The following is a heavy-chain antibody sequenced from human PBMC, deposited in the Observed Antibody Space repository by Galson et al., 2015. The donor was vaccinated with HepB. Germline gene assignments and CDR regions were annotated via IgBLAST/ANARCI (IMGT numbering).Heavy chain of an antibody. V-gene: IGHV3-30*18. CDR3: AKDVGITMARGVIGDYGMDV. Sequence: SLRLSCAASGFTFSSYGMHWVRQAPGKGLEWVAVISHDGINDFFGDSVKGRFTISRDNSKNTLYLQMNSLRTDDTAVYYCAKDVGITMARGVIGDYGMDVWGQGTTVTVSS. J-gene: IGHJ6*02. CDR1: GFTFSSYG. CDR2: ISHDGIND. D-gene: IGHD3-10*01.